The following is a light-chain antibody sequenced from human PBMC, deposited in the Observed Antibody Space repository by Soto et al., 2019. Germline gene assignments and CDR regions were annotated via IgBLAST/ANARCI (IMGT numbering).Light chain of an antibody. Sequence: EIVLTQSPATLSLSPGERATLSCRASQSVSSYLAWSQQQPGQAPRLLIYDASNRATGIPARFSGSGSGPDFTLTISSLEHEAFAVYYCQQRSNWPPYTFGQGTKLAIK. CDR2: DAS. J-gene: IGKJ2*01. V-gene: IGKV3-11*01. CDR1: QSVSSY. CDR3: QQRSNWPPYT.